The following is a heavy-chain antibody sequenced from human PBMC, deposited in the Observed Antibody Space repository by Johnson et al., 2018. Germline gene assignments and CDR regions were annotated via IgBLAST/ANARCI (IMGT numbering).Heavy chain of an antibody. J-gene: IGHJ6*02. CDR2: IWYDGSNK. Sequence: QVQLVQSGGGVVQPGRSLRLSCAASGFTFSSYGMHWVRQAPGKGLEWVAVIWYDGSNKYYADSVKGRFTISRDNSKNTLYLQMNSLRAEDTAVYYCAGAYDFWSGYSFYGMDVWGQGTTVTVSS. CDR1: GFTFSSYG. D-gene: IGHD3-3*01. CDR3: AGAYDFWSGYSFYGMDV. V-gene: IGHV3-33*01.